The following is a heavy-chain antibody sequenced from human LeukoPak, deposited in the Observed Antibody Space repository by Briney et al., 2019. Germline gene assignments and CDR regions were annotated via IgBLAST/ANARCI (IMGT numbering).Heavy chain of an antibody. D-gene: IGHD6-13*01. CDR1: GFTFSSYA. CDR2: ISYDGSNK. CDR3: AKDYRYSSSWYVDAFDI. Sequence: GGSLRLSCAASGFTFSSYAMHWVRQAPGKGLEWVAVISYDGSNKYCADSVKGRFTISRDNSKNTLYLQMNSLRAEDTAVYYCAKDYRYSSSWYVDAFDIWGQGTMVTVSS. J-gene: IGHJ3*02. V-gene: IGHV3-30-3*01.